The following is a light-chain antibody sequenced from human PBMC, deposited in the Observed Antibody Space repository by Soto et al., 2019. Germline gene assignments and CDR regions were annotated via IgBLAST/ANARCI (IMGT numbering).Light chain of an antibody. V-gene: IGLV2-8*01. J-gene: IGLJ3*02. CDR3: SSYAGSNIWV. CDR1: KNDIGVYDF. CDR2: EVV. Sequence: QSALTQPPSASGSPGQSVTISCTGTKNDIGVYDFVSWYQHHPGKAPRLIIYEVVQRPSGVPDRFSGSKSGNTASLTVSGLQAADEADYYCSSYAGSNIWVFGGGTKLTVL.